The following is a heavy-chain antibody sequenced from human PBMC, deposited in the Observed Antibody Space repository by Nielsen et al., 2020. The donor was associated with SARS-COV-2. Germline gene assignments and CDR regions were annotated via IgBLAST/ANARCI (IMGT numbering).Heavy chain of an antibody. J-gene: IGHJ4*02. CDR2: ISNDGSNK. V-gene: IGHV3-30*03. CDR3: ARGGPWFGQDEENFFDF. Sequence: GESLKISCVASGYTFSRHGMHWVRQAPGKGLEWVARISNDGSNKYYAESVKGRFTISRDNSQSTLYLQMNFLRTEDTAVYYCARGGPWFGQDEENFFDFWGQGTLVTVSS. CDR1: GYTFSRHG. D-gene: IGHD3-10*01.